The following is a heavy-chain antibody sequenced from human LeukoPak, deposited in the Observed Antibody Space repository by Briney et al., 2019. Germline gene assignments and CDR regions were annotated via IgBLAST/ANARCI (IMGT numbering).Heavy chain of an antibody. CDR3: ARDHGGGSMGY. CDR1: GDTFSSYG. CDR2: IIPIFGTA. V-gene: IGHV1-69*13. J-gene: IGHJ4*02. D-gene: IGHD5-24*01. Sequence: ASVKVSCKASGDTFSSYGISWVRQAPGQGLEWMGGIIPIFGTANYAQKFQGRVTMTADESTSTAYMELSSLRSEDTAVYYCARDHGGGSMGYWGQGTLVTVSS.